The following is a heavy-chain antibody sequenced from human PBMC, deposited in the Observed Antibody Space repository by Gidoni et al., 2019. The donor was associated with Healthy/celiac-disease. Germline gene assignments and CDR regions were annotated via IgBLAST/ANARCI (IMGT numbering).Heavy chain of an antibody. CDR3: AKDTQTYCGGDCYSGGFDY. V-gene: IGHV3-30*18. D-gene: IGHD2-21*02. J-gene: IGHJ4*02. Sequence: QVQLVSSGGAVVQPARSLRLSCAASGFTLRSYGLHWVRQAPGKGLEWVAVISYDGRNKYYADAVKGRLTISRDNSKNTLYLQMNSLRAEDTAVYYCAKDTQTYCGGDCYSGGFDYWGQGTLVTVSS. CDR1: GFTLRSYG. CDR2: ISYDGRNK.